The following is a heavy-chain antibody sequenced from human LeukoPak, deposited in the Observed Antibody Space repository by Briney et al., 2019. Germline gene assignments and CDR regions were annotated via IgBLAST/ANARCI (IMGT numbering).Heavy chain of an antibody. CDR1: GGSISSGDYY. J-gene: IGHJ4*02. CDR3: ARNSWYEDDY. D-gene: IGHD6-13*01. CDR2: ISYSGST. V-gene: IGHV4-30-4*01. Sequence: SETLSLTCTVSGGSISSGDYYWSWIRQPPGKGLEWIGYISYSGSTYYNPSLKSRVTISVDKSKNQFSLKLSSVTAADTAVYYCARNSWYEDDYWGQGTLVTVSS.